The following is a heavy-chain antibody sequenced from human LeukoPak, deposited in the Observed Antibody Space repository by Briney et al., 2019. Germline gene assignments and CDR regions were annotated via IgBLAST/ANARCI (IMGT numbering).Heavy chain of an antibody. V-gene: IGHV4-34*01. CDR1: GGSFSGYY. Sequence: SETLSLTCAVYGGSFSGYYRSWIRQPPGKGLEWIGEINHSGSTNYNPSLKSRVTISVDTSKNQFSLKLSSVTAADTAVYYCARGRPGYSSSPFTSPDLDYWGQGTLVTVSS. J-gene: IGHJ4*02. CDR3: ARGRPGYSSSPFTSPDLDY. CDR2: INHSGST. D-gene: IGHD6-13*01.